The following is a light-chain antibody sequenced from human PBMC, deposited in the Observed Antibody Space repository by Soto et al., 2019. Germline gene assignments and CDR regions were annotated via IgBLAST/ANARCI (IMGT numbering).Light chain of an antibody. Sequence: DIQMTQSPSSLSASVGDRVTITCRASQNINSYLNWYQQKPGKAPKLLIYAASSLQSGVPSRFSGTGSGTDFTLTISSLQPEDFATYYCQQSYITRTFGQGTKLEIK. CDR2: AAS. V-gene: IGKV1-39*01. J-gene: IGKJ2*01. CDR3: QQSYITRT. CDR1: QNINSY.